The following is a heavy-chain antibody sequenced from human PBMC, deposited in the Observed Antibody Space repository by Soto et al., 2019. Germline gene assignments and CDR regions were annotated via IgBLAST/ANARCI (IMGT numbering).Heavy chain of an antibody. CDR3: ARKIYDSDTGPNFQYYFDS. CDR1: GYSFAGYW. CDR2: IDPSDSQT. J-gene: IGHJ4*02. V-gene: IGHV5-10-1*01. D-gene: IGHD3-22*01. Sequence: PGESLKISCXGSGYSFAGYWITWVRQKPGKGLEWMGRIDPSDSQTYYSPSFRGHVTISATKSITTVFLQRSSLRASDTAMYYCARKIYDSDTGPNFQYYFDSWGQGTPVTVSS.